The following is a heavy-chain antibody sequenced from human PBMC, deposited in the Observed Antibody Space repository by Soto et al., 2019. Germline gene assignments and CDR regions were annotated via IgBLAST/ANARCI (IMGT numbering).Heavy chain of an antibody. CDR1: GFTFSSYS. CDR2: ISSSSSYI. J-gene: IGHJ4*02. D-gene: IGHD5-12*01. CDR3: ARDRDGDIVATRGGSSY. V-gene: IGHV3-21*01. Sequence: GGSLRLSCAASGFTFSSYSMNWVRQAPGKGLEWVSSISSSSSYIYYADSVKGRFTISRDNAKNSLYLQMNSLRAEDTAVYYCARDRDGDIVATRGGSSYWGQGTLVTVSS.